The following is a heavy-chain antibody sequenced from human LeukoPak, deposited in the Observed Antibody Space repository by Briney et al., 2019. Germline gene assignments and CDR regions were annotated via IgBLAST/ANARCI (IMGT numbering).Heavy chain of an antibody. CDR1: GGTFSSYA. CDR3: ARDRSDYGGNPRGY. D-gene: IGHD4-23*01. V-gene: IGHV1-69*04. J-gene: IGHJ4*02. Sequence: SVKVSCKASGGTFSSYAISWVRQAPGQGLEWMGRIIPILGIANYVQKFQGRVTITADKSTSTAYMELSSLRSEDTAVYYCARDRSDYGGNPRGYWGQGTLVTVSS. CDR2: IIPILGIA.